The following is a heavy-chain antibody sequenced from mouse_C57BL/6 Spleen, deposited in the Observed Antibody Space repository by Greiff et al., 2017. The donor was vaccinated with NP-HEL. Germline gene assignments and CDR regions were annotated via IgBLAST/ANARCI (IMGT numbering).Heavy chain of an antibody. D-gene: IGHD1-1*01. CDR1: GYTFTSYG. V-gene: IGHV1-81*01. J-gene: IGHJ1*03. Sequence: VQLQQSGAELARPGASVKLSCKASGYTFTSYGISWVKQRTGQGLEWIGEIYPRSGNTYYNEKFKGKATLTADKSSSTAYRERRSLTSEDSAVYFCARDYYGSSYGYFDVWGTGTTVTVSS. CDR3: ARDYYGSSYGYFDV. CDR2: IYPRSGNT.